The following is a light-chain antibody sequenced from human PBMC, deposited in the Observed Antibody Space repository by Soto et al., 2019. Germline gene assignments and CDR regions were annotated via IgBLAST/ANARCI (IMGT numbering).Light chain of an antibody. J-gene: IGKJ2*01. Sequence: DIQVTQSPSSLSASVGDRVTITCRASQSISSYLNWYQQKPGIAPKLLIYAASSLQSGVTSRFSGSGSGTDFTLTISSRQPEDFATYYCQQSYSTPPYTFGQGTKLEIK. CDR2: AAS. CDR1: QSISSY. V-gene: IGKV1-39*01. CDR3: QQSYSTPPYT.